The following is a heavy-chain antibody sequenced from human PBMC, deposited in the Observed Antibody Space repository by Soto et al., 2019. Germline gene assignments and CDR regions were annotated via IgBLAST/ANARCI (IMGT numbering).Heavy chain of an antibody. J-gene: IGHJ6*02. D-gene: IGHD4-4*01. CDR1: GYSFTTYW. Sequence: GESLKISCKASGYSFTTYWIAWVRQMPGKGLEWMGIINPCDSDIRYSPSFQGQVTISADNSISTAYLQWSRLKASDTAMYYCARHEQFYYYYYGMDLWGQGTAVTVS. CDR2: INPCDSDI. CDR3: ARHEQFYYYYYGMDL. V-gene: IGHV5-51*01.